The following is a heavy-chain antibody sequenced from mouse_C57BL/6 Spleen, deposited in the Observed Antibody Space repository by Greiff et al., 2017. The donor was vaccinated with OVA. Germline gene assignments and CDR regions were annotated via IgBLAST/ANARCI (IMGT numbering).Heavy chain of an antibody. Sequence: QVQLQQPGAELVKPGASVKLSCKASGYTFTSYWMHWVKQRPGRGLEWIGRIDPNSGGTKYNEKFKSKATLTVDKPSSTAYMQLSRLTSEDTAVYYWARGAHSYDYGNPCAMDYWGQGTTVTVSS. D-gene: IGHD1-1*01. V-gene: IGHV1-72*01. CDR1: GYTFTSYW. CDR2: IDPNSGGT. J-gene: IGHJ4*01. CDR3: ARGAHSYDYGNPCAMDY.